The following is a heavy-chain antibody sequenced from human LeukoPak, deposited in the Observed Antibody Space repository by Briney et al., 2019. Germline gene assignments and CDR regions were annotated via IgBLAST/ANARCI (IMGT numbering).Heavy chain of an antibody. CDR2: ISYDGSNK. Sequence: GGSLRLSCAASGFTFSSYAMHWVRQAPGKGLEWVAVISYDGSNKYYADSVKGRFTISRDNSKNTLYPQMNSLRAEDTAVYYCAREYSSSWFLWGQGTLVTVSS. D-gene: IGHD6-13*01. CDR1: GFTFSSYA. J-gene: IGHJ4*02. CDR3: AREYSSSWFL. V-gene: IGHV3-30-3*01.